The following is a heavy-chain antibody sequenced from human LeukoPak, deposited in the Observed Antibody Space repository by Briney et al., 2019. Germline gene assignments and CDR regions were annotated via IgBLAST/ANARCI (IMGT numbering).Heavy chain of an antibody. Sequence: SETQSLPCAVYGGSFSGYYWRWIRQPPGKGLEWIGEITNSGSTNYNPSLKSRVTISVDTSKNQSSLKLSSVTAADTAVYYCARHRSYYYGSGATNWFDPWGQGTLVTVSS. CDR3: ARHRSYYYGSGATNWFDP. D-gene: IGHD3-10*01. V-gene: IGHV4-34*01. CDR2: ITNSGST. J-gene: IGHJ5*02. CDR1: GGSFSGYY.